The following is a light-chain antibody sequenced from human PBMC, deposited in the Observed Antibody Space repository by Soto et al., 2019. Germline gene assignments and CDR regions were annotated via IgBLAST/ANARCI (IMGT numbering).Light chain of an antibody. Sequence: EIVMTQSPATRSVSPGERPTLSARPSQRVSGTLAWTQQKPGQAPRLLIYGASTRATGIPARFSGSGSGTEFTLTISSLQSEDFAIYFCQQYNNWPPDRTFGQGTKVEIK. CDR2: GAS. V-gene: IGKV3-15*01. CDR1: QRVSGT. J-gene: IGKJ1*01. CDR3: QQYNNWPPDRT.